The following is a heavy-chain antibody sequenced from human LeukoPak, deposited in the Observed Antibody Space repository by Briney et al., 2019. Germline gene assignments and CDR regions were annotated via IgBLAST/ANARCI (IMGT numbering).Heavy chain of an antibody. CDR3: ARDNGRYFDWLLEGYYFDY. CDR1: GFTFSSYS. J-gene: IGHJ4*02. Sequence: GGSLRLSCAASGFTFSSYSMNRVRQAPGKGLEWVSSISSSSSYIYYADSVKGRFTISRDNAKNSLYLQMKSLRAEDTAAYYCARDNGRYFDWLLEGYYFDYWGQGTLVTVSS. V-gene: IGHV3-21*01. D-gene: IGHD3-9*01. CDR2: ISSSSSYI.